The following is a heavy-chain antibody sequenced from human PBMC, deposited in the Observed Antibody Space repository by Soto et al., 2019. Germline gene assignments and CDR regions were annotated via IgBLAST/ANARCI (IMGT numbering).Heavy chain of an antibody. J-gene: IGHJ3*02. V-gene: IGHV1-69*04. CDR2: IIPILGIA. CDR3: ARDSEITGLKGDALDI. Sequence: ASVKVSCKASGGTFSSYTISWVRQAPGQGLEWMGRIIPILGIANYAQKFQGRVTITADKSTSTAYMELSSLRSEDTAVYYCARDSEITGLKGDALDIWGQGTMVTVSS. CDR1: GGTFSSYT. D-gene: IGHD1-20*01.